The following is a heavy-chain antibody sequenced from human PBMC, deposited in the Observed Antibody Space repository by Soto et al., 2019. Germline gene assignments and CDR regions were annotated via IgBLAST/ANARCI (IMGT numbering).Heavy chain of an antibody. CDR1: GYTFTSYY. Sequence: ASVKVSCKASGYTFTSYYMHWVRQAPGQGLEWMGIINPSGGSTSYAQKFQGRVTMTRDTSTSTVYMELSSLRSEDTAVYYCARKYYYDSSGLGFDPWGQGTLVTVAS. CDR3: ARKYYYDSSGLGFDP. V-gene: IGHV1-46*01. J-gene: IGHJ5*02. CDR2: INPSGGST. D-gene: IGHD3-22*01.